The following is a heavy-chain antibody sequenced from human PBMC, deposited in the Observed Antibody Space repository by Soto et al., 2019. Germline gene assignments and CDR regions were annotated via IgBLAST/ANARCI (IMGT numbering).Heavy chain of an antibody. V-gene: IGHV4-39*01. CDR2: IYYSGST. J-gene: IGHJ4*02. CDR3: ASIHDYGGNSPGYFDY. Sequence: SETLSLTCTVSGGSISSSSYYWGWIRQPPGKGLEWIGSIYYSGSTYYNPSLKSRVTISVDTSKNQFSLKLSSVTAADTAVYYCASIHDYGGNSPGYFDYWGQGTLVTVSS. CDR1: GGSISSSSYY. D-gene: IGHD4-17*01.